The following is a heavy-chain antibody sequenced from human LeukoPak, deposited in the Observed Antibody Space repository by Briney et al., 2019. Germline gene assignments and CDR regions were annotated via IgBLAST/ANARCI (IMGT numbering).Heavy chain of an antibody. CDR2: ISPDGINK. CDR3: ARDWKESHSPYYMDI. D-gene: IGHD1-1*01. J-gene: IGHJ6*03. Sequence: GGSLRLSCAASGFTFDAFGMQWVRQAPGKGLEWLAFISPDGINKKYADSLKGRFTISRDNSAETLYMQVDDVLGADTGVYICARDWKESHSPYYMDIWGRGTTVIVSS. V-gene: IGHV3-33*05. CDR1: GFTFDAFG.